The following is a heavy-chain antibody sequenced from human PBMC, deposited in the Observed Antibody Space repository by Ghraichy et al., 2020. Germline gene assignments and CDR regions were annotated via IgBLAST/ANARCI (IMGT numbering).Heavy chain of an antibody. CDR3: ASRMTSIDY. CDR1: GDSISSSDFY. V-gene: IGHV4-39*01. J-gene: IGHJ4*02. Sequence: SQTLSLTCTVSGDSISSSDFYWGWIRQPPGKGLEWIGSISYSGSTYYNPSLKSRVTVSVDTSKSQFSLRLSSVTAADTAVYYCASRMTSIDYWGQGTLVTVSS. CDR2: ISYSGST. D-gene: IGHD4-11*01.